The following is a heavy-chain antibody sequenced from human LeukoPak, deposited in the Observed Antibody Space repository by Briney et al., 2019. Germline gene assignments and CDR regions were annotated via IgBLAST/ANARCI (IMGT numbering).Heavy chain of an antibody. CDR3: ASPANRVYGSYYGMDV. CDR2: IIPIFGTA. V-gene: IGHV1-69*13. D-gene: IGHD1-14*01. Sequence: SVKVSCKASGGTFSTYAISWVRQAPGQGLEWMGGIIPIFGTANYAQKFQGRVTITADESTSTAYMELGSLRSEDTAVYYCASPANRVYGSYYGMDVWGQGTTVTVSS. J-gene: IGHJ6*02. CDR1: GGTFSTYA.